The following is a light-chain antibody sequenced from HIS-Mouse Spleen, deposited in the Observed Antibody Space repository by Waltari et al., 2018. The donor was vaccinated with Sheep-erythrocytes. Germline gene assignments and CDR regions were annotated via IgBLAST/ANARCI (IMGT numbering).Light chain of an antibody. V-gene: IGLV2-11*01. Sequence: QSALTQPRSVSGSPGQSVTISCTGTSSDVGGYNYVSWYQQHPGKAPKLMIYDVSKRPSGVPDRFFGSKSGHTASLTISGLQAEDEADYYCCSYAGSYTWVFGGGTKLTVL. CDR1: SSDVGGYNY. CDR3: CSYAGSYTWV. J-gene: IGLJ3*02. CDR2: DVS.